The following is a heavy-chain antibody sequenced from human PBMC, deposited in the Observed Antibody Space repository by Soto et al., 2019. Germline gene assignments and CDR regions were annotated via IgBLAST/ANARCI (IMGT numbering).Heavy chain of an antibody. J-gene: IGHJ4*02. CDR3: ESDSVVVPAAIV. CDR1: GFTFSSYW. CDR2: IKQDGSEK. Sequence: EVQLVESGGGLVQPGGSLRLSCAASGFTFSSYWMSWVRQAPGKGLEWVANIKQDGSEKYYVDSVKGRFTISRDNAKNALYLQMNSLRAEDTAVYYCESDSVVVPAAIVWGQGNLVNVSS. D-gene: IGHD2-2*02. V-gene: IGHV3-7*01.